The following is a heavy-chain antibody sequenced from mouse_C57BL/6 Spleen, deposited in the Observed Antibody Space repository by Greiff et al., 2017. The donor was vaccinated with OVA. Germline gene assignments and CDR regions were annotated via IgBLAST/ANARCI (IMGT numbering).Heavy chain of an antibody. CDR1: GYTFTSYG. D-gene: IGHD2-3*01. CDR2: IYPRSGNT. Sequence: VQLQQSGAELARPGASVKLSCKASGYTFTSYGISWVKQRTGQGLEWIGEIYPRSGNTYYNEKFKGKATLTADKSSSTAYMELRSLTSEDSAVYFCAVDGYQFAYWGQGTLVTVSA. CDR3: AVDGYQFAY. V-gene: IGHV1-81*01. J-gene: IGHJ3*01.